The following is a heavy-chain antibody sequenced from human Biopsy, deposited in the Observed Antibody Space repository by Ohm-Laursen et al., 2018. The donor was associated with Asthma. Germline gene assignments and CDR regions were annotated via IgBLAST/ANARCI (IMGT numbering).Heavy chain of an antibody. D-gene: IGHD7-27*01. V-gene: IGHV4-39*01. CDR3: ARHWNWGSFFDY. J-gene: IGHJ4*02. CDR1: GGSMSSSSYS. Sequence: SDTLSLTCTVSGGSMSSSSYSWGWIRQPPGKGLEWIGSISYTGNTDIPSLRSRVTLSVDTPKNNFSLKLTSVTAADTAVFYCARHWNWGSFFDYWGQGMLVTVSS. CDR2: ISYTGNT.